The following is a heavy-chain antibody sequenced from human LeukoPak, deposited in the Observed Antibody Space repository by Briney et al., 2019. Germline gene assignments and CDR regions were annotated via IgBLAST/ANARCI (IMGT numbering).Heavy chain of an antibody. D-gene: IGHD6-13*01. CDR1: GGTFSSYA. V-gene: IGHV1-69*05. J-gene: IGHJ6*03. CDR2: IIPIFGTA. Sequence: SVKVSCKASGGTFSSYAISWVRQAPGQGLEWMGGIIPIFGTANYAQKFKGRVTITTDESTSTAYMELSSLRSEDTAVYYCARASYSSSWHYYYYYMDVWGKGTTVTVSS. CDR3: ARASYSSSWHYYYYYMDV.